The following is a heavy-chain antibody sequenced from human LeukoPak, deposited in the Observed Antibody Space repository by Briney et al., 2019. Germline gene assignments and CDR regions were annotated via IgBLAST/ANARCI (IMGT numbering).Heavy chain of an antibody. CDR1: GYTFSSYG. CDR2: ISAYNGNT. J-gene: IGHJ4*02. V-gene: IGHV1-18*01. D-gene: IGHD6-19*01. Sequence: ASVKVSGKASGYTFSSYGISWVRQAPGQGLKWMGWISAYNGNTNYAQKPQGRVTMTTDTSTSTAYMELRSLRSDDTAVYYCARDRLVGGIAVAGIDYWGQGTLVTVSS. CDR3: ARDRLVGGIAVAGIDY.